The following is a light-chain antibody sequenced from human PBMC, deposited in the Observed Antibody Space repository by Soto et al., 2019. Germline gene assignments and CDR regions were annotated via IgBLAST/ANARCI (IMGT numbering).Light chain of an antibody. J-gene: IGKJ2*01. CDR1: QNIYNY. V-gene: IGKV1-39*01. CDR2: AAS. CDR3: QHSYTAPPFA. Sequence: DIQMTQSHSSLSASVGASVTITCRASQNIYNYLNWYQQKPGKAPRLLIYAASTFHSGVPSRFTGSRSVTDCSLTINGLQPEDFATYYCQHSYTAPPFAFGPGPRLEI.